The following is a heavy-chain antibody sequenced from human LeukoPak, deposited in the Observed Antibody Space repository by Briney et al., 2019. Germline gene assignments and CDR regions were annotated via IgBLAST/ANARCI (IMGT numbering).Heavy chain of an antibody. CDR1: GYTFTSYD. CDR2: MNHNSGNT. J-gene: IGHJ5*02. D-gene: IGHD6-13*01. Sequence: ASVKVSCKASGYTFTSYDINWVRQATGQGLECMGWMNHNSGNTGYAQKFQGRVTMTRNTSISTAYMELSSLSSEDTAVYYCARSIAAAGRRRGGTLGYNWFDPWGQGTLVTVSS. CDR3: ARSIAAAGRRRGGTLGYNWFDP. V-gene: IGHV1-8*02.